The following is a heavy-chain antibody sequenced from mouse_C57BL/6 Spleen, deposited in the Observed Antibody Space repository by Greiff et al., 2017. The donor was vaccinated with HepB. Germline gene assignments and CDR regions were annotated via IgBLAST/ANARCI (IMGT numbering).Heavy chain of an antibody. CDR2: IWSGGST. Sequence: VHLVESGPGLVQPSQSLSITCTVSGFSLTSYGVHWVRQSPGKGLEWLGVIWSGGSTDYNAAFISRLSISTDNSKSQVFFKMNSLQADDTAIYYCASSKGWYFDVWGTGTTVTVSS. CDR1: GFSLTSYG. J-gene: IGHJ1*03. D-gene: IGHD2-5*01. CDR3: ASSKGWYFDV. V-gene: IGHV2-2*01.